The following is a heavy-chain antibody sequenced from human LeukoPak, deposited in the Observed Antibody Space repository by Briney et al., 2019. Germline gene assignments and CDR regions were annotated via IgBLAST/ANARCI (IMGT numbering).Heavy chain of an antibody. CDR3: ARNPIVGATPDY. CDR2: MNPNSGNT. CDR1: GYTFTSYA. Sequence: ASVKVSCKASGYTFTSYAINWVRQATGQGLEWMGWMNPNSGNTCYAQKFQGRVTMTRNTSISTAYMELSSLRAEDTAVYYCARNPIVGATPDYWGQGTLVTVSS. D-gene: IGHD1-26*01. V-gene: IGHV1-8*01. J-gene: IGHJ4*02.